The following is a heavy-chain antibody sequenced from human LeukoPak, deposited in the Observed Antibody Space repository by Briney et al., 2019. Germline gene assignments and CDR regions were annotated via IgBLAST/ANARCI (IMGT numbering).Heavy chain of an antibody. D-gene: IGHD3-3*01. CDR1: GGSISSSSYY. CDR2: IYYSGST. CDR3: AREIHGDYYFDY. J-gene: IGHJ4*02. V-gene: IGHV4-39*07. Sequence: PSETLSLTCTVSGGSISSSSYYWGWIRQPPGKGLEWIGSIYYSGSTYYNPSLKSRVTISVDTSKNQFSLKLSSVTAADTAVYYCAREIHGDYYFDYWGQGTLVTVSS.